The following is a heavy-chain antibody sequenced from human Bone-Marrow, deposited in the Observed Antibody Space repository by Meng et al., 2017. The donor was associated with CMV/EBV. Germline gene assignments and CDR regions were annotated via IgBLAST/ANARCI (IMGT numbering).Heavy chain of an antibody. V-gene: IGHV4-34*01. CDR3: ARGYSKRSIFGVVIGWLREYGMDF. CDR1: GGTFSGHY. Sequence: SETLSLTCAVYGGTFSGHYWSWIRQPPGKGLEWIGEINHSGSTNYNPSLKSRVTISVDTSKNQFSLKLSSVTAADTAVYYCARGYSKRSIFGVVIGWLREYGMDFWGQGTTVTVSS. CDR2: INHSGST. D-gene: IGHD3-3*01. J-gene: IGHJ6*02.